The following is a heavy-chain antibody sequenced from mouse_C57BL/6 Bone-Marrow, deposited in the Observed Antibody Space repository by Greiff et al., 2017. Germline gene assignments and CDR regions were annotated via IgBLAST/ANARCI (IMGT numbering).Heavy chain of an antibody. Sequence: DVQLVESGGGLVQPGGSLSLSCAASGFTFTDYYMSWVRQPPGKALEWLGFIRNKANGYTTEYSASVKGRFTISRDNTQSILYLQMNALRAEDSATYYCARDVGRELWRAYWGQGTLVTVSA. CDR2: IRNKANGYTT. J-gene: IGHJ3*01. CDR1: GFTFTDYY. CDR3: ARDVGRELWRAY. V-gene: IGHV7-3*01. D-gene: IGHD3-2*01.